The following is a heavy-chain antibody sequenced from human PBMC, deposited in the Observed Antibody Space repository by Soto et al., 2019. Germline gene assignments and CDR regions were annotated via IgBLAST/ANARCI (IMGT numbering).Heavy chain of an antibody. V-gene: IGHV1-46*01. CDR3: ARDLRCIAAAGTRAIDY. J-gene: IGHJ4*02. CDR1: GYTFTSYY. CDR2: INPSGGST. D-gene: IGHD6-13*01. Sequence: QVQLVQSGAEVKKPGASVKVSCKASGYTFTSYYMHWVRQAPGQGLEWMGIINPSGGSTSYAQKFQGRVTMTRDTSTSTVYMELSSLRSEDTAVYYSARDLRCIAAAGTRAIDYWGQGTLVTVSS.